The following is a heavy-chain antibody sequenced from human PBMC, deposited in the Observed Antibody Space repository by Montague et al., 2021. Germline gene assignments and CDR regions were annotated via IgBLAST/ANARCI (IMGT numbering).Heavy chain of an antibody. D-gene: IGHD1/OR15-1a*01. Sequence: SETLSLTCTVSGGSISTYHWIWLRQPPGKGLEWIGETHYNGNTNYNYNPSPKSRVTISVDKSNNQFSLKLSSVTAADTAVYYCARDREHTYGHFFHPWGQGTLVTVSS. CDR2: THYNGNT. CDR1: GGSISTYH. V-gene: IGHV4-59*01. CDR3: ARDREHTYGHFFHP. J-gene: IGHJ5*02.